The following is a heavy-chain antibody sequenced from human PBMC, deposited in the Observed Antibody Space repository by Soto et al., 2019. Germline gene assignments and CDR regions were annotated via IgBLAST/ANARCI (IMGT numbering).Heavy chain of an antibody. CDR2: IIPIFGTA. Sequence: ASVKVSCKASGGIFTRYDIRWVRQAPGQGLEWMGAIIPIFGTANYAQKFQGRVTITADATTSTAYMELSSLRSEDTAMYYCAINEGRDVSTFNYWGQGTLVTVSS. CDR3: AINEGRDVSTFNY. V-gene: IGHV1-69*13. J-gene: IGHJ4*02. CDR1: GGIFTRYD. D-gene: IGHD3-10*02.